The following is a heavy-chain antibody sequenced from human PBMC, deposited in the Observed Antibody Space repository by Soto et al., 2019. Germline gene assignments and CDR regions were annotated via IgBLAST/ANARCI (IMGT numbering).Heavy chain of an antibody. Sequence: QVPLPASGPGLVTPSQTLSLTCTVSGGSLCSGYYHWSWIRQPPGQGLEWIGYIYYLGNTYYNPSLRSRLTMSVDTSKNQFSLKLTSVTAADTAVYYCARERMRDVVYDAFDIWGQGTTVTVSS. CDR3: ARERMRDVVYDAFDI. D-gene: IGHD1-1*01. V-gene: IGHV4-30-4*01. J-gene: IGHJ3*02. CDR1: GGSLCSGYYH. CDR2: IYYLGNT.